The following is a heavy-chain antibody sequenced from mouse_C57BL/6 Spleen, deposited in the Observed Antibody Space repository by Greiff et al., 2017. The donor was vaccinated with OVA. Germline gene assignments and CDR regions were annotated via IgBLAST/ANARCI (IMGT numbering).Heavy chain of an antibody. V-gene: IGHV5-9*04. D-gene: IGHD2-2*01. J-gene: IGHJ3*01. Sequence: EVHLVESGGGLVKPGGSLKLSCAASGFTFSSYTMSWVRQTPEKRLEWVATISGGGGNTYYPDSVKGRFTISRDNAKNTLYLQLSSLRSEDTAVYYCDRQGAVTSGFAYWGQGTLVTVSA. CDR2: ISGGGGNT. CDR3: DRQGAVTSGFAY. CDR1: GFTFSSYT.